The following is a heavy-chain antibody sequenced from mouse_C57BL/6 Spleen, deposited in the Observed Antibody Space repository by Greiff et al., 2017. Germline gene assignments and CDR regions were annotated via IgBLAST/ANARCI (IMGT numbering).Heavy chain of an antibody. CDR3: ARSGSSYAMDY. D-gene: IGHD1-1*01. J-gene: IGHJ4*01. V-gene: IGHV1-69*01. CDR2: IDPSDSYT. CDR1: GYTFTSYW. Sequence: QVQLKQPGAELVMPGASVKLSCKASGYTFTSYWMHWVKQRPGQGLEWIGEIDPSDSYTNYNQKFKGKSTLTVDKSASTAYMQLSSLTSEDSAVYYCARSGSSYAMDYWGQGTSVTVSS.